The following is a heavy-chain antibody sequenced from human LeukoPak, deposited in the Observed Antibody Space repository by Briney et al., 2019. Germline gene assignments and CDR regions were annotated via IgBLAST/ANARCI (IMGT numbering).Heavy chain of an antibody. J-gene: IGHJ3*02. D-gene: IGHD3-10*01. Sequence: GRSLRLTCAASGFTSSSYGMHWVRQAPGKGLEWVAVISYDGSNKYYADSVKGRFTISRDNSKNTLYLQMNSLRAEDTAVYYCAKGPVLLWFGDPNGGAFDIWGQGTMVTVSS. V-gene: IGHV3-30*18. CDR2: ISYDGSNK. CDR3: AKGPVLLWFGDPNGGAFDI. CDR1: GFTSSSYG.